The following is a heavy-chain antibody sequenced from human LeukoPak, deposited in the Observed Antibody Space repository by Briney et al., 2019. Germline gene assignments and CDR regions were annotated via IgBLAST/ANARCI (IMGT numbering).Heavy chain of an antibody. V-gene: IGHV4-4*07. CDR2: IYSSGST. CDR1: GGSISNYY. J-gene: IGHJ4*02. CDR3: ARGLAVAADRALDY. Sequence: SETLSLTCTVSGGSISNYYWSWLRQPAGKGLEWIGRIYSSGSTDYNPSLKSRVTMSVDTSKNQFSVKVNSVTAADTAVYYCARGLAVAADRALDYWGQGILVTVSS. D-gene: IGHD2-15*01.